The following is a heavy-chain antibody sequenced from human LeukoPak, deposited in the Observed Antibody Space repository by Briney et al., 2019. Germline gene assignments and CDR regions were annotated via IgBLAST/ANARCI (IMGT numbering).Heavy chain of an antibody. J-gene: IGHJ3*02. Sequence: LSLTCTVSGGSISSSSYYWGWIRQPPGKGLEWVSYISSSGSTIYYADSVKGRFTISRDNAKNSLYLQMNSLRAEDTAVYYCARVLVNSFDIWGQRTMVTVSS. CDR2: ISSSGSTI. V-gene: IGHV3-11*04. CDR1: GGSISSSSYY. CDR3: ARVLVNSFDI. D-gene: IGHD1-26*01.